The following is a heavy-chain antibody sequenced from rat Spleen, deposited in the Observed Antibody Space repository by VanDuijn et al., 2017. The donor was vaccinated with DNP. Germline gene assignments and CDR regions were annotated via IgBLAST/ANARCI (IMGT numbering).Heavy chain of an antibody. Sequence: QVQLKESGPGLVQPSQTLSLTCTVAGFSLTSNNVHWVRQPPGKGLEWMGVIWNTGGTRYNSVLKSRLSISRDTSKSHVFLKMNSVQTEDTAMYFCARSQGYYFDGSYYPFAYWGQGTLVTVSS. D-gene: IGHD1-12*02. J-gene: IGHJ3*01. CDR1: GFSLTSNN. V-gene: IGHV2-41*01. CDR2: IWNTGGT. CDR3: ARSQGYYFDGSYYPFAY.